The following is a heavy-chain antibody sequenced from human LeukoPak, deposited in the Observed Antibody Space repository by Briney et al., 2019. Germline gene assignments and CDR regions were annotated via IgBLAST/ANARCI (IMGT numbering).Heavy chain of an antibody. J-gene: IGHJ4*02. D-gene: IGHD2-2*01. Sequence: PSETLSLTCAVYGGSFSGYYWSWIRQPPGKGLEWIGEINHSGSTNYNPSLKSRVTISVDTSKNQFSLKLSSVTAADTAVYCCAICSISCYPAITLDYWGQGNLVTVSS. CDR3: AICSISCYPAITLDY. CDR1: GGSFSGYY. V-gene: IGHV4-34*01. CDR2: INHSGST.